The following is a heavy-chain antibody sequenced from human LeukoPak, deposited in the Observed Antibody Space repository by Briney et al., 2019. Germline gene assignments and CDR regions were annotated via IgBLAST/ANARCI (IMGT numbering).Heavy chain of an antibody. V-gene: IGHV4-59*08. CDR3: ARHTPSAANSFDY. J-gene: IGHJ4*02. Sequence: PSETLSLTCTVSGGSISSYYWSWIRQPPGKGLEWIGYIYYSGSTNYNPSLKSRVTISVDTSKNQFSLKLSSVTAADTAVYYCARHTPSAANSFDYWGQGTLVTVSS. D-gene: IGHD6-25*01. CDR1: GGSISSYY. CDR2: IYYSGST.